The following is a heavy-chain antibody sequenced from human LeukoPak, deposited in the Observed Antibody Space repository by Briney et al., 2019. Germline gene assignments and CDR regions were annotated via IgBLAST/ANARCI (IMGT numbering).Heavy chain of an antibody. Sequence: SETLSLTCTVSGGSVSSGSYYWSWIRQPPGKGLEWIGYIYYSGSTNYNPSLKSRVTISVDTSKNQFSLKLSSVTAADTAVYYCARRTYSSGWSNFDYWGRRTLVTVSS. D-gene: IGHD6-19*01. CDR3: ARRTYSSGWSNFDY. CDR1: GGSVSSGSYY. V-gene: IGHV4-61*01. J-gene: IGHJ4*02. CDR2: IYYSGST.